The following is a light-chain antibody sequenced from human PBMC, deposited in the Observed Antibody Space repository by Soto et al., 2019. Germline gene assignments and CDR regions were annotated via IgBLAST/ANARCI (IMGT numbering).Light chain of an antibody. Sequence: DIQLTQSPSTLSASVGDRVTITCRASQSISGWLAWYQQKPGKAPKLLIYKASSLQSGVPSRFSGSGSGTEFTLTLSSPQPDDFAVYYCQEYNSYSWTFGQGTKVDIK. CDR1: QSISGW. J-gene: IGKJ1*01. CDR3: QEYNSYSWT. CDR2: KAS. V-gene: IGKV1-5*03.